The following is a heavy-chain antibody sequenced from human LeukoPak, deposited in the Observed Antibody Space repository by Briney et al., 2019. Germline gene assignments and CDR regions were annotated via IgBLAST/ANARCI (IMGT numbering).Heavy chain of an antibody. CDR2: INPNSGGT. V-gene: IGHV1-2*02. D-gene: IGHD1-26*01. CDR3: AREPQGERFYFDY. CDR1: GYTFTGYY. J-gene: IGHJ4*02. Sequence: ASVKVSCKASGYTFTGYYIHWVRQAPGQGLEWMGWINPNSGGTNNAQKFQGRVTMTRDTSISTAYMELSRLRYDDTAVYYCAREPQGERFYFDYWGQGTLVTVSS.